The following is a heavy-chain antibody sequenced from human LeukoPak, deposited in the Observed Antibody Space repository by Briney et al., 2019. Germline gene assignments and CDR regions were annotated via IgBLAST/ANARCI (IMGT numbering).Heavy chain of an antibody. V-gene: IGHV3-21*04. CDR2: ISTSSSYI. J-gene: IGHJ4*02. D-gene: IGHD2-2*01. CDR1: GFTFSSYS. CDR3: ASGGDIVVVPAEYFDY. Sequence: GGSLRLSCTASGFTFSSYSMNWVRQAPGKGLEWVSSISTSSSYIYYADSVKGRFTISRDNSKNTLYLQMNSLRAEDTAVYYCASGGDIVVVPAEYFDYWGQGTLVTVSS.